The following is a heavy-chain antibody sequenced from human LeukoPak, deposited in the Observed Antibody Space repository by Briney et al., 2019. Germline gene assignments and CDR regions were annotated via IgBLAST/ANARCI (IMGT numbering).Heavy chain of an antibody. Sequence: SSETLSLTCTVSGGSVSSGGYYWSWIRQHPGKGLEWIGYIYYSGSTYYNPSLKSRVTISVDTSKNQFSLKLSSVTAADTAVYYCARHTITIFGVVTQGSYYFDYWGQGTLVTVSS. CDR3: ARHTITIFGVVTQGSYYFDY. J-gene: IGHJ4*02. CDR1: GGSVSSGGYY. CDR2: IYYSGST. V-gene: IGHV4-31*03. D-gene: IGHD3-3*01.